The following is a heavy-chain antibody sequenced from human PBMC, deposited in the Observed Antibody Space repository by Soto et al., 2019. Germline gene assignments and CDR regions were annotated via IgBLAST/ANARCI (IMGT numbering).Heavy chain of an antibody. CDR3: ARDRGVAPPVAGNTHYYYYMDV. CDR2: ISAFNGNT. J-gene: IGHJ6*03. CDR1: GYSFTNYG. Sequence: QDQLVQSGAEVKKPGASVTVSCKASGYSFTNYGVTWVRQAPGQGLEWMGWISAFNGNTHYAQNRQGRVTMTTDAYTSTAYMELRSLRSDDTAVYYCARDRGVAPPVAGNTHYYYYMDVWGKGTTVTVSS. V-gene: IGHV1-18*01. D-gene: IGHD6-19*01.